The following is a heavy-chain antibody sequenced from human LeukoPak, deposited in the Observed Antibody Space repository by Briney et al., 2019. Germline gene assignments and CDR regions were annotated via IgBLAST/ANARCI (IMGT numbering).Heavy chain of an antibody. Sequence: SETLSLTCTVSGATMSNSFWSWIRQPAGKGLEWIGRIYSSGRTNYNPSLKSRVTLSIDTSNNQFSLKLTSVTAADTALYYCARAPAGCGGTCSFDYWGQGTLVTVSS. D-gene: IGHD2-15*01. J-gene: IGHJ4*02. CDR2: IYSSGRT. CDR3: ARAPAGCGGTCSFDY. V-gene: IGHV4-4*07. CDR1: GATMSNSF.